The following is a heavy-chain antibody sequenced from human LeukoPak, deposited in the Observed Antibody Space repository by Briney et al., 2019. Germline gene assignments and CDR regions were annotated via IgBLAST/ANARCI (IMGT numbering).Heavy chain of an antibody. CDR1: GFTVSNNY. CDR3: ARSMAGDADAFDI. V-gene: IGHV3-66*01. CDR2: IYRGGTT. D-gene: IGHD6-19*01. Sequence: PGGSLRLSCAASGFTVSNNYMNWVRQAPGKGLEWVSIIYRGGTTYYADSVRGRFTISRDSSKNTLYLQMTSLRAEDTAVYYCARSMAGDADAFDIWGQGTMVTVSS. J-gene: IGHJ3*02.